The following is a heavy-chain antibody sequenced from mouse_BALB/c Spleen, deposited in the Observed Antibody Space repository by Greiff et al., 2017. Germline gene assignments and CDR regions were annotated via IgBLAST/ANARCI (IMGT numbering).Heavy chain of an antibody. D-gene: IGHD1-1*01. Sequence: EVKVVESGGGLVQPGGSLRLSCATSGFTFSDFYMEWVRQPPGKRLEWIAASRNKANDYTTEYSASVKGRFIVSRDTSQSILYLQMNALRAEDTAIYYCARDAYYGSRFAYWGQGTLVTVSA. V-gene: IGHV7-1*02. J-gene: IGHJ3*01. CDR2: SRNKANDYTT. CDR3: ARDAYYGSRFAY. CDR1: GFTFSDFY.